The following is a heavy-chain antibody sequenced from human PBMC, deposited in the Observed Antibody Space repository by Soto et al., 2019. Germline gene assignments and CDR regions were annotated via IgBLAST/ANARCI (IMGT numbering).Heavy chain of an antibody. D-gene: IGHD3-3*01. Sequence: AKTLSLTCTVSGGSVSSGSYYWSWIRQPPVKGLEWICYIYYSGSTNYNPSLKSRVTISVDTSKNQFSLKLSSVTAADTAVYYCARSSHSGNYDFWSGYPGYYYYGMAVWGQGTTVPVSS. CDR1: GGSVSSGSYY. CDR3: ARSSHSGNYDFWSGYPGYYYYGMAV. CDR2: IYYSGST. J-gene: IGHJ6*02. V-gene: IGHV4-61*01.